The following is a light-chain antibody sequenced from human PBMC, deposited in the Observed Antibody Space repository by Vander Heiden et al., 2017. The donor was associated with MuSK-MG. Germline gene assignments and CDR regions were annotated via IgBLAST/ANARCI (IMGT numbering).Light chain of an antibody. J-gene: IGKJ1*01. CDR1: QSISSW. CDR3: QQYNNYWT. V-gene: IGKV1-5*03. CDR2: KAS. Sequence: DIQMTQSPSTLSASVGDRVTIPCRASQSISSWLAWYQQKPGKAPKLLIYKASSLESGVPSRFSGSGSGTEFTLTISSLQPDDLATYYCQQYNNYWTFGQGTKVEIK.